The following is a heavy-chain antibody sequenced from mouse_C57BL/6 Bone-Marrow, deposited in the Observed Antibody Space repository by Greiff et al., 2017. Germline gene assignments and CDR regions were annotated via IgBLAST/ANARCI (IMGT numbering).Heavy chain of an antibody. CDR3: AREGLRGFAY. V-gene: IGHV1-81*01. Sequence: QVQLQQSGAELARPGASVKLSCKASGYTFTSYGISWVKQRTGQGLEWIGEIYPRSGNTYYNEKFKGKATLTADKSSSTAYMELLSLTSEDFAVYYCAREGLRGFAYWGQGTLVTVSA. CDR2: IYPRSGNT. J-gene: IGHJ3*01. D-gene: IGHD1-1*01. CDR1: GYTFTSYG.